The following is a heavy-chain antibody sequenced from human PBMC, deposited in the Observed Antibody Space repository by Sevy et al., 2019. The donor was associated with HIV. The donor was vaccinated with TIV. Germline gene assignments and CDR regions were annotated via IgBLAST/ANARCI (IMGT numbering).Heavy chain of an antibody. Sequence: GGSLRLSCAASGFTFSSYAMSWVRQAPGKGLEWVSAISGSGGSTYYADSVKGRFSISRDNSKNTLYLQMNSLRAEDTAVYYCAKYTAARPYPDYWGQGTLVTVSS. CDR3: AKYTAARPYPDY. CDR2: ISGSGGST. V-gene: IGHV3-23*01. D-gene: IGHD6-6*01. CDR1: GFTFSSYA. J-gene: IGHJ4*02.